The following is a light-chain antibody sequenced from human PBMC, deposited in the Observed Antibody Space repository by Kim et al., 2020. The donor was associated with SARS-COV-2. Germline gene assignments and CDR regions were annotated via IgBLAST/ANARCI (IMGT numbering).Light chain of an antibody. CDR2: DVS. CDR3: SSYTSSSTFYV. CDR1: SSDVGGYNY. V-gene: IGLV2-14*01. Sequence: LTQPASVSGSPGQSITISCTGTSSDVGGYNYVSWYQQHPGKAPKLMIYDVSKRPSGVSNRFSGSKSGNTASLTISGLQAEDEADYYCSSYTSSSTFYVFGTGTKVT. J-gene: IGLJ1*01.